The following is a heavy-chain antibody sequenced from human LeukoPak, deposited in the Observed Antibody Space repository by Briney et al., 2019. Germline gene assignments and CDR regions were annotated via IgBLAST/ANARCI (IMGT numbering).Heavy chain of an antibody. V-gene: IGHV1-69*04. CDR1: GGTFSSYA. D-gene: IGHD3-10*01. Sequence: SVKVSCKASGGTFSSYAISWVRQAPGQGLGWMGRIIPILGIANYAQKFQGRVTITADKSTSTAYMELSSLRSEDTAVYYCARDSGNYYGSGSLEYWGQGTLVTVSS. J-gene: IGHJ4*02. CDR3: ARDSGNYYGSGSLEY. CDR2: IIPILGIA.